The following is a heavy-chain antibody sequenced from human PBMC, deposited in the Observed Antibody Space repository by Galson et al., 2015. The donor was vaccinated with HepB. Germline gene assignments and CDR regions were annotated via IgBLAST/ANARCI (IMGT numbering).Heavy chain of an antibody. J-gene: IGHJ5*02. Sequence: SLRLSCAASGFTFSSYGMHWVRQAPGKGLEWVALISYDESNKYYADSVKGRFTISRDNSKNTLYLQMNSLRAEDTAVYYCAKDLWDYESSGYYSGWFDPWGQGTLVTVSS. CDR2: ISYDESNK. CDR3: AKDLWDYESSGYYSGWFDP. V-gene: IGHV3-30*18. D-gene: IGHD3-22*01. CDR1: GFTFSSYG.